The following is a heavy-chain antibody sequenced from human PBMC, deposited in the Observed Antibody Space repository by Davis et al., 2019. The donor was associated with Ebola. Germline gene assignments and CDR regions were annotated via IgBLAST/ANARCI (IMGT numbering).Heavy chain of an antibody. CDR3: ARDGGWNDIFIYFDY. CDR2: MYQSGST. Sequence: MPSETLSLTCSVSGYSISSGYYWGWIRQPPGKGLEWIGSMYQSGSTYYNPSLKSRVTISVDKSKNQFSLKLNSVTAADTAVYYCARDGGWNDIFIYFDYWGQGTLVTVSS. J-gene: IGHJ4*02. D-gene: IGHD1-1*01. CDR1: GYSISSGYY. V-gene: IGHV4-38-2*02.